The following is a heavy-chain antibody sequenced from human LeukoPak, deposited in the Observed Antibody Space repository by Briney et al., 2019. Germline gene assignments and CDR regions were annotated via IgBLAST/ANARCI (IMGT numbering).Heavy chain of an antibody. CDR2: VRIDGFNK. CDR3: ARVGLDRRGYSGYEAFDY. J-gene: IGHJ4*01. V-gene: IGHV3-30*02. Sequence: GGSLRLSCAASGFAFSDYGIHWVRQAPGKGLEWEGFVRIDGFNKDYADSMKGRSTISRDNSKNMLYLQMNSLTVEDTAVYYCARVGLDRRGYSGYEAFDYWGHGTLVTVSS. CDR1: GFAFSDYG. D-gene: IGHD5-12*01.